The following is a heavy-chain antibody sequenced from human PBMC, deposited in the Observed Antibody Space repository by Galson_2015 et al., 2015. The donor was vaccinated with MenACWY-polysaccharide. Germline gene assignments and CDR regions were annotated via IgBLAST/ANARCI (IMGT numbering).Heavy chain of an antibody. CDR1: GLIFSDYG. Sequence: SLRLSCAVSGLIFSDYGFHWVRQAPGKGLEWVAVISYDGDNKYYVDSVKARFTVSRDDFNNTVYLQVNSLRPEDTAVYYCAKDRPLRGLRNYYYGMDVWGQGTTVTVSS. CDR3: AKDRPLRGLRNYYYGMDV. J-gene: IGHJ6*02. V-gene: IGHV3-30*18. D-gene: IGHD2-15*01. CDR2: ISYDGDNK.